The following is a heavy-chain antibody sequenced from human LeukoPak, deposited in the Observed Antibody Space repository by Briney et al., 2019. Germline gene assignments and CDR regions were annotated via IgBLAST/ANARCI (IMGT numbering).Heavy chain of an antibody. V-gene: IGHV3-11*05. D-gene: IGHD6-13*01. CDR3: ARGHISAAGNFDY. CDR1: EFTFRDHY. Sequence: GGSLRLSCATSEFTFRDHYMSWIRQAPGKGLEWVSYVSTFSRYTNYADSVKGRFTISRDNAKNSLYLQMNSLRAEDTAVYYCARGHISAAGNFDYWGQGTLVTVSS. J-gene: IGHJ4*02. CDR2: VSTFSRYT.